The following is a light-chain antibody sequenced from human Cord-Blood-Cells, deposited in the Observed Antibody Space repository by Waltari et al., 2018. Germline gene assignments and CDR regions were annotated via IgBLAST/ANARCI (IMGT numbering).Light chain of an antibody. CDR2: WAS. V-gene: IGKV4-1*01. J-gene: IGKJ4*01. Sequence: DIVMTQYPDSLAVSLGERATINCKSSQSVLYSSNNKTYLAWYQQKPGQPPKLLIYWASTRESGVPDRFSGSGSGTDFSLTISSLQAEDVAVYYCQQYYSTPLTFGGGTKVEIK. CDR3: QQYYSTPLT. CDR1: QSVLYSSNNKTY.